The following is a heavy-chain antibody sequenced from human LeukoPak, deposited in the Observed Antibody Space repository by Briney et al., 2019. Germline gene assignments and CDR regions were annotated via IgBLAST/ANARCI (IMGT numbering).Heavy chain of an antibody. J-gene: IGHJ6*03. CDR1: GFTFSSYE. CDR2: ISSGSTI. V-gene: IGHV3-48*03. D-gene: IGHD5-12*01. Sequence: GGSLRLSCAASGFTFSSYEMNWVRQAPGKGLEWVSYISSGSTIYYADSVKGRFTISRDNAKNSLYLQMNSLRAEDTAVYYCARDTVASLWYYYYYMDVWGKGTTVTVSS. CDR3: ARDTVASLWYYYYYMDV.